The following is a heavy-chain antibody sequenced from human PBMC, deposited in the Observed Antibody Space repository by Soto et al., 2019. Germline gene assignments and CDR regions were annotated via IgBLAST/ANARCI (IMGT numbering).Heavy chain of an antibody. CDR3: ATYDSSGGDFDY. CDR2: IIPIFGTA. CDR1: GGTFSSNA. Sequence: VQLVPSGAEVKNPGYSVKVSCKASGGTFSSNAISWVRQAPGQGLEWMGGIIPIFGTATYAQKVQGRVTITAYESTSTAYMELSSLRSEDTAVYYCATYDSSGGDFDYWGQGTLVTVSS. D-gene: IGHD3-22*01. V-gene: IGHV1-69*01. J-gene: IGHJ4*02.